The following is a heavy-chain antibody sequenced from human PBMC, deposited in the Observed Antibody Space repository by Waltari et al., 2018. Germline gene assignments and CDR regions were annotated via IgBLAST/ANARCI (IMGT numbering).Heavy chain of an antibody. V-gene: IGHV1-3*01. D-gene: IGHD6-19*01. CDR2: INVGSGNT. J-gene: IGHJ4*02. CDR1: GYTFTVYI. CDR3: ARENSAWSFFDY. Sequence: VQLVQSGAEVKKPGASVKVSCKASGYTFTVYILHWVRQAPGQRLEWMGWINVGSGNTKYSQNFQGRVTITRDTSASTAYMALSSLTSEDTAVYYCARENSAWSFFDYWGQGTLVTVSS.